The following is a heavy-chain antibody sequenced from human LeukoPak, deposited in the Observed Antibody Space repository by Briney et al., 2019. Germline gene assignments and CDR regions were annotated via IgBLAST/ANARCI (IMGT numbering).Heavy chain of an antibody. CDR2: ISSSSSYI. V-gene: IGHV3-21*01. D-gene: IGHD6-13*01. Sequence: GGSLRLSCAASGFTFSSYSMNWVRQAPGKGLESVSSISSSSSYIYYADSVKGRFTISRDNAKNSLYLQMNSLRAADTAVYYCARDSEQLVDYWGQGTLVTVSS. J-gene: IGHJ4*02. CDR1: GFTFSSYS. CDR3: ARDSEQLVDY.